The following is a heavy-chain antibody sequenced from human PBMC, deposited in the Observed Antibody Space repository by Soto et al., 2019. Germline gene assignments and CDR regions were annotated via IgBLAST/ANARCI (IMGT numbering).Heavy chain of an antibody. CDR1: GESISSADFY. Sequence: SETLSLTCTVSGESISSADFYWSWIRQHPGKGLEWIGYMRHSGSTFYNPSLRSRLHISVGTSANQFSLKLSSVTAADTAVYYCARHVCSTTRCSPYFVYWGQGALVTVSS. V-gene: IGHV4-31*03. J-gene: IGHJ4*02. D-gene: IGHD2-2*01. CDR3: ARHVCSTTRCSPYFVY. CDR2: MRHSGST.